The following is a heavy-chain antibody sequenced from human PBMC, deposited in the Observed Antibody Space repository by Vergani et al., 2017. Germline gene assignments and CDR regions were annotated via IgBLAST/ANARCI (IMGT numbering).Heavy chain of an antibody. CDR3: ATYYYDSSGYYQENEYAFDI. D-gene: IGHD3-22*01. CDR1: GGSISSYY. V-gene: IGHV4-59*01. Sequence: QVQLQESGPGLVKPSETLSFTCTVSGGSISSYYWSWIRQPPGKGLEWIGYIYYSGSTNYNPSLKSRVTISVDTSKNQFSLKLSSVTAADTAVYYCATYYYDSSGYYQENEYAFDIWGQGTMVTVSS. J-gene: IGHJ3*02. CDR2: IYYSGST.